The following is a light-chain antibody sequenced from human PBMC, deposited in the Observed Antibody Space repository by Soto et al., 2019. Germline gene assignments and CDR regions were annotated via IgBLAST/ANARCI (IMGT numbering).Light chain of an antibody. Sequence: QSVLTQPPSVSGAPGPGVTISCSGTSSSIGAGYEVHWYHQLPGTAPKLVVSGNGNRPSGVPDRLSASKSGTSASLAITGLQAEDEGHYYCQSYDKRLTAYVFGTGTKVTVL. CDR1: SSSIGAGYE. CDR3: QSYDKRLTAYV. CDR2: GNG. V-gene: IGLV1-40*01. J-gene: IGLJ1*01.